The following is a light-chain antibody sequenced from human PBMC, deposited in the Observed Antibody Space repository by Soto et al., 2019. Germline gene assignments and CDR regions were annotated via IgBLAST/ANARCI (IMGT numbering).Light chain of an antibody. Sequence: EIVLTQSPGTLSLSPGERATLSCRASQSVSSSYLAWYQQKPGQAPRLLIYGASSRATGIPDRFSGRGFGTDFTLTISRLAPEDFAVYYCQQYGSSPGRFGQGTKVDIK. J-gene: IGKJ1*01. CDR1: QSVSSSY. CDR3: QQYGSSPGR. CDR2: GAS. V-gene: IGKV3-20*01.